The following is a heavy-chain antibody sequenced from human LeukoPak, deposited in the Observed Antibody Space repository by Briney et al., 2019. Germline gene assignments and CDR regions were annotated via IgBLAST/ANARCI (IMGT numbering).Heavy chain of an antibody. CDR3: ARALSYDFWSGYYTYNWFDP. CDR2: IYYSGST. J-gene: IGHJ5*02. CDR1: GGSISSYY. Sequence: SKTLSLTCTVSGGSISSYYWSWFRQPPGKGLEWIGYIYYSGSTNYNPSLKSRVTISVDTSKNQFSLKLSSVTAADTAVYYCARALSYDFWSGYYTYNWFDPWGQGTLVTVSS. V-gene: IGHV4-59*01. D-gene: IGHD3-3*01.